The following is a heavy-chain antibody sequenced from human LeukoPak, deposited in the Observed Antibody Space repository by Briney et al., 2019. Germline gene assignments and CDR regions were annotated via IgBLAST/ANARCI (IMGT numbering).Heavy chain of an antibody. CDR1: GFTFSSYA. D-gene: IGHD1-26*01. Sequence: GGYLRLSCAASGFTFSSYAMSWVRQAPGKGLEWVSAISGSGGSTYYADSVKGRFTISRDNSKNTLYLQMNSLRAEDTAVYYCAKGERAYYYYGMDVWGQGTTVTVSS. CDR2: ISGSGGST. J-gene: IGHJ6*02. V-gene: IGHV3-23*01. CDR3: AKGERAYYYYGMDV.